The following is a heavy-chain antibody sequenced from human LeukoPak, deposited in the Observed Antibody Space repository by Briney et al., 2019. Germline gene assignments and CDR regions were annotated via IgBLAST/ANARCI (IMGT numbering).Heavy chain of an antibody. D-gene: IGHD6-6*01. Sequence: GSSVKVSCKASGGTFSSYTISWVRQAPGQGLEWMGRIIPILGIANYAQKFQGRVTITADKSTSTAYMELSSPRSEDTAVYYCARDSSIAARDSYNWFDPWGQGTLVTVSS. V-gene: IGHV1-69*04. CDR3: ARDSSIAARDSYNWFDP. CDR2: IIPILGIA. CDR1: GGTFSSYT. J-gene: IGHJ5*02.